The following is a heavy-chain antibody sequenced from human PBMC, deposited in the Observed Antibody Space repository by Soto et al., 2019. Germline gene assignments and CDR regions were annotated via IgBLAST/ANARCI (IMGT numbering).Heavy chain of an antibody. CDR2: ISGSGGRS. Sequence: EVQLLDSGGGLVQPGGSLRLSCAASGFTFSNYAMTWVRQGPGKGLEWVSGISGSGGRSYYADSVKGRFTISRDNSKSTWYLQMNSLRAEHTAVYYCAKAYFVWSSEQPYYFDYWGQGTLVTVSS. CDR1: GFTFSNYA. V-gene: IGHV3-23*01. CDR3: AKAYFVWSSEQPYYFDY. J-gene: IGHJ4*02. D-gene: IGHD3-16*01.